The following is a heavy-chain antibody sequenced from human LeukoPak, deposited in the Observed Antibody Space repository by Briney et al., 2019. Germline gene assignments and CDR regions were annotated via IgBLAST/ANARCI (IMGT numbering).Heavy chain of an antibody. J-gene: IGHJ4*02. D-gene: IGHD3-16*02. CDR2: IYYSGST. Sequence: SETLSLTCTVSGGSISSYYWSWIRQPPGKGLEWIGSIYYSGSTYYNPSLKSRVTISVDTSKNQFSLKLSSVTAADTAVYYCARKITVWGSYPRHLSPFDYWGQGTLVTVSS. CDR3: ARKITVWGSYPRHLSPFDY. CDR1: GGSISSYY. V-gene: IGHV4-59*05.